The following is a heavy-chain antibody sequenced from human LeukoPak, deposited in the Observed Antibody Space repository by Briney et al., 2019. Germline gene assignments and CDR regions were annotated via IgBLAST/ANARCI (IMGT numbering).Heavy chain of an antibody. V-gene: IGHV3-23*01. Sequence: PGGSLPLFCAVSGFTFSNHAMSWLRPAPGRELPGVAVISGGGRTTEYEDFVKGRFTISRDNSKNTLSLQMNSLTVEYTAIYFCAKNVVVKRYIDFWGQGTLVTVSS. D-gene: IGHD2-15*01. CDR2: ISGGGRTT. CDR1: GFTFSNHA. CDR3: AKNVVVKRYIDF. J-gene: IGHJ4*02.